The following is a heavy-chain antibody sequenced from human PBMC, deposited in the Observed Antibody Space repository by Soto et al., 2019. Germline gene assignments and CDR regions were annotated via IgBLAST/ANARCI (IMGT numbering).Heavy chain of an antibody. V-gene: IGHV3-23*01. CDR2: ISGSGGST. D-gene: IGHD3-10*01. CDR1: GFTFSSYA. Sequence: PGGSLRLSCAASGFTFSSYAMSWVRQAPGRGLEWVSAISGSGGSTYYADSVKGRFTISRDNSKNTLYLQMNSLRAEDTAVYYCARVSGSGSYFSTPFDYWGQGTLVTVSS. J-gene: IGHJ4*02. CDR3: ARVSGSGSYFSTPFDY.